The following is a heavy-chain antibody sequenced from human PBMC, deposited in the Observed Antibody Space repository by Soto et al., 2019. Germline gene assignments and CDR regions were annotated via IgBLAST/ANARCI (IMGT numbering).Heavy chain of an antibody. CDR2: IKEDGSEK. V-gene: IGHV3-7*04. D-gene: IGHD3-9*01. Sequence: EVQLVESGGGLVQSGGSLRISCEASGFSFITYWMNWVRQAPGKGLEWLASIKEDGSEKQYVDSVKGRFTISRDNAKNSLYLQMNSLNEEDTAVYYCVRAISGSFALWGQGTLVIVSS. J-gene: IGHJ4*02. CDR3: VRAISGSFAL. CDR1: GFSFITYW.